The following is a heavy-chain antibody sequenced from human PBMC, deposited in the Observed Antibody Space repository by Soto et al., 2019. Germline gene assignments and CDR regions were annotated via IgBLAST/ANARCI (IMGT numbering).Heavy chain of an antibody. CDR1: GGSISSGEYD. V-gene: IGHV4-31*03. D-gene: IGHD6-6*01. CDR2: IYNSGST. J-gene: IGHJ3*02. CDR3: AKYSSSSAFDI. Sequence: QVQLQESGPGLVKPSQTLSLTCTVSGGSISSGEYDWSWIRQHPGKGLEWIGYIYNSGSTYYNPSLKSRVTISEDTSKNQFSLKLSSVTAADTAVYYCAKYSSSSAFDIWGQGTMVTVSS.